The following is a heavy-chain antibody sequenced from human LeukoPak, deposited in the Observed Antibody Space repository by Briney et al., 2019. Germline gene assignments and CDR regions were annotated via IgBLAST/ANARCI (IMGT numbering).Heavy chain of an antibody. J-gene: IGHJ4*02. CDR2: IKQDGSEK. Sequence: GGSLRLSCAVSGFTFSSYWMNWVRQAPGKGLEWVANIKQDGSEKYYVDSVKGRFTISRDNAKNSLYLQMNSLRAEDTAVYYCARESRPRCTNGVCYRVDYWGQGTLVTVSS. CDR1: GFTFSSYW. V-gene: IGHV3-7*01. CDR3: ARESRPRCTNGVCYRVDY. D-gene: IGHD2-8*01.